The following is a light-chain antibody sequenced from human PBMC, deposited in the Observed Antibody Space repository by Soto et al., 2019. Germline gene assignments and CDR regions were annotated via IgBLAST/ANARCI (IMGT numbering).Light chain of an antibody. CDR3: QQYDNLPFT. CDR2: DAS. Sequence: DIQMTKSPSSLSASVGDRVTITCQASQDISNYLNWYQQKPGKAPKLLIYDASNLETGVPSRFSGSGSGTDFTFTISTLQPEDIATYYCQQYDNLPFTFGPGAKGDIK. J-gene: IGKJ3*01. V-gene: IGKV1-33*01. CDR1: QDISNY.